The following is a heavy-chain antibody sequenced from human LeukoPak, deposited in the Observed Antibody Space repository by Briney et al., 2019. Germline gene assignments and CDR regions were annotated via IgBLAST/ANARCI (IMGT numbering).Heavy chain of an antibody. CDR3: TRLGQYSSSWYPDY. V-gene: IGHV4-59*08. J-gene: IGHJ4*02. D-gene: IGHD6-13*01. Sequence: PSETLSLTCSVSGGAINSYYWSWIWQPPGEGLEWVGYVYYTGSTNYNPSLKSRVTISVDTSKNQFSLKVSSVSAADTAVYYCTRLGQYSSSWYPDYWGQGTLVTVSS. CDR1: GGAINSYY. CDR2: VYYTGST.